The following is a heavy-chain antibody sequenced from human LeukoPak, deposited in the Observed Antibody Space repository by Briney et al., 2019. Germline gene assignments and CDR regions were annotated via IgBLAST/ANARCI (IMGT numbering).Heavy chain of an antibody. CDR1: GFTFSRWA. CDR2: ISSNGGST. D-gene: IGHD1-26*01. V-gene: IGHV3-64*01. Sequence: GRSLRLSCAASGFTFSRWAMHWVRQAPGKGLEYVSAISSNGGSTYYANSVKGRFTISRDNSRNTVYLQMGSLRAEDTAVYYCARDGRLVGPFDYWGQGTLVTVSS. CDR3: ARDGRLVGPFDY. J-gene: IGHJ4*02.